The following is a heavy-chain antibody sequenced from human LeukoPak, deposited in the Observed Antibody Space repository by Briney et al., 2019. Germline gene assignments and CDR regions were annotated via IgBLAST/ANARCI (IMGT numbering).Heavy chain of an antibody. J-gene: IGHJ4*02. CDR1: GFTFSSYE. V-gene: IGHV3-48*03. D-gene: IGHD6-13*01. CDR2: ISSSGSTI. CDR3: ARPFSYSSSWRGFDC. Sequence: GGSLRLSCAASGFTFSSYEMNWVRQAPGKGLEWVSYISSSGSTIYYADSVKGRFTISRDNAKNSLYLQMNSLRAEDTAVYYCARPFSYSSSWRGFDCWGQGALVTVYS.